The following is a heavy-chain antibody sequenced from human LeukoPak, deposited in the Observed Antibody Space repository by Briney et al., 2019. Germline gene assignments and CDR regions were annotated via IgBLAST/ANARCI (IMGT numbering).Heavy chain of an antibody. D-gene: IGHD6-19*01. Sequence: PSQTLSLTCSVSGGSISSGGNYWSWIRQPAGKGLEWIGRIYTSGSTNYNPSLKSRVTISVDTSKNQFSLKLSSVTAADTAVYYCARGSDHGAFDIWGQGTMVTVSS. V-gene: IGHV4-61*02. CDR1: GGSISSGGNY. CDR2: IYTSGST. J-gene: IGHJ3*02. CDR3: ARGSDHGAFDI.